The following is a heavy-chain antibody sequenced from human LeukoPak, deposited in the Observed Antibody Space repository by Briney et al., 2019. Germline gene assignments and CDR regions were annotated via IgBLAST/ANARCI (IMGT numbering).Heavy chain of an antibody. V-gene: IGHV4-59*01. CDR1: GGSIISYY. Sequence: SETLSLTCTVSGGSIISYYWSWIRQPPGKGLEWIGYIYYSGTTNYNPSLKSRVTISVDTSKNQFSLKVNPVTAADTAVYYCVRSKSGTYGWFDPWGQGTLVTVSS. CDR3: VRSKSGTYGWFDP. J-gene: IGHJ5*02. CDR2: IYYSGTT. D-gene: IGHD4-17*01.